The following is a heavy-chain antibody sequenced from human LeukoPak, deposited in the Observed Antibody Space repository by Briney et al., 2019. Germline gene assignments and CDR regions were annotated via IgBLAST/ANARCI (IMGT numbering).Heavy chain of an antibody. J-gene: IGHJ4*02. D-gene: IGHD3-3*01. V-gene: IGHV4-34*01. Sequence: SSETLSLTCTVSGGSISNFYWSWIRQPPGKGLEWIGEINHSGSTNYNPSLKSRVTISVDTSKNQFSLKLSSVTAADTAVYYCARGPLLLEWGPHFDYWGQGTLVTVSS. CDR3: ARGPLLLEWGPHFDY. CDR1: GGSISNFY. CDR2: INHSGST.